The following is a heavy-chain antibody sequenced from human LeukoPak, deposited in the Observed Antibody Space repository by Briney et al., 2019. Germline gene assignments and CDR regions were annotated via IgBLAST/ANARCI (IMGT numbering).Heavy chain of an antibody. CDR2: IIPIFGTA. D-gene: IGHD3-16*02. J-gene: IGHJ3*02. CDR3: AREFGGSGELSENNDAFDI. CDR1: GGTFSSYA. Sequence: ASVKVSCKASGGTFSSYAISWVRQAPGQGLEWMGGIIPIFGTANYAQKFQGRVTITADESTSTAYMELNSLRAEDTAVYYCAREFGGSGELSENNDAFDIWGQGTMVTVSS. V-gene: IGHV1-69*13.